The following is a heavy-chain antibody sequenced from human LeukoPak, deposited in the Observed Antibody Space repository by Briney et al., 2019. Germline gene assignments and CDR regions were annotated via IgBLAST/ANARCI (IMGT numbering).Heavy chain of an antibody. J-gene: IGHJ6*02. V-gene: IGHV3-30*04. CDR2: TSSDGSTK. Sequence: GGSLRLSCAASGFTFSSYATHWVRQAPGKGLEWVAVTSSDGSTKYYADSVKGRFTISRDNSKNTLYLQMNSLRAEDTAVYYCARDTGYGSGSSGMDVWGQGTTVTVSS. CDR1: GFTFSSYA. D-gene: IGHD3-10*01. CDR3: ARDTGYGSGSSGMDV.